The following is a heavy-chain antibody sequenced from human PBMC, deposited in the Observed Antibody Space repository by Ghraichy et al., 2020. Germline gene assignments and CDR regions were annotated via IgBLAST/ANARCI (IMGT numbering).Heavy chain of an antibody. CDR1: GFTFSSYV. V-gene: IGHV3-23*01. CDR3: AKTYDFWSFDY. J-gene: IGHJ4*02. CDR2: IRDSGINT. D-gene: IGHD3-3*01. Sequence: LSLTCAASGFTFSSYVMSWVRQAPGKGLEWVSSIRDSGINTFYADSVRGRFTISRDNSETTLYLHMTSLRAEDPAVYYCAKTYDFWSFDYWGQGTLVTVSS.